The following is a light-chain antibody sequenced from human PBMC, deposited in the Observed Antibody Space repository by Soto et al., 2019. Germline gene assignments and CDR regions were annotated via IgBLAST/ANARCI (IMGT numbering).Light chain of an antibody. V-gene: IGLV2-14*01. CDR1: SSDVGDYNY. CDR2: DVS. J-gene: IGLJ1*01. CDR3: SSYTSSGTDV. Sequence: QSALTQPASVSGSPGQSITISCTGTSSDVGDYNYVSWYQQHPGKAPKLMIYDVSNRPSGVSNRFSGSKSGNTASLTISGLQAEDEADYYCSSYTSSGTDVFGTGTKLPVL.